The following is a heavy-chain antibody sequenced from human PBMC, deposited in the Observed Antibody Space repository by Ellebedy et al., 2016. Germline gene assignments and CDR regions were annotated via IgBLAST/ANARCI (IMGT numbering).Heavy chain of an antibody. CDR3: ASGRLRTDAFDI. D-gene: IGHD3-10*01. V-gene: IGHV3-53*01. CDR2: IYSDDST. CDR1: GFTVHGNY. J-gene: IGHJ3*02. Sequence: GGSLRLSXAASGFTVHGNYMSWVRQAPGKGLQWVSIIYSDDSTYYADSLRGRFTISRDNSKNTLYLQMNSLRAEDTAVYYCASGRLRTDAFDIWGQGTMVTVSS.